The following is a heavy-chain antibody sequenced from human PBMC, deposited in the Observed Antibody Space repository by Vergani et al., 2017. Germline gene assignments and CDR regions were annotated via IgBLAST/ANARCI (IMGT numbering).Heavy chain of an antibody. CDR3: TKANPAIDN. D-gene: IGHD1-26*01. CDR1: GYSISSCSH. V-gene: IGHV4-38-2*01. Sequence: QVQLQESGPGLVKPSETLSLTCAVSGYSISSCSHGGWVRPPPGKGLEWIGNVNHSGSTYYNPSLKRRVTISLDTSKNQFSLKLSSVTAADTAVYYCTKANPAIDNWGQGTLVTVSS. J-gene: IGHJ4*02. CDR2: VNHSGST.